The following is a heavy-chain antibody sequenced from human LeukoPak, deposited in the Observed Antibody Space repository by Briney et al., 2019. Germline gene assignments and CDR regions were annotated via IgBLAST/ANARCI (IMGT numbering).Heavy chain of an antibody. CDR3: ARPACSSTSCYLYFQY. CDR1: GYIFTNYW. V-gene: IGHV5-51*01. Sequence: GESLKISCKASGYIFTNYWIGWVRQMPGKGLEWMAISYPANSDTRYSPSFQGQVTISADKSISTAYLQWSSLKASDTAMYYCARPACSSTSCYLYFQYWGQGTLVTVSS. CDR2: SYPANSDT. J-gene: IGHJ1*01. D-gene: IGHD2-2*01.